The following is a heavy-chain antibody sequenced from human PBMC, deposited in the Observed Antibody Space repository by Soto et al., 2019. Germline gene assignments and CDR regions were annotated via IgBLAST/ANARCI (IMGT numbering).Heavy chain of an antibody. CDR2: INHSGSS. D-gene: IGHD2-15*01. V-gene: IGHV4-34*01. Sequence: QVQPQQCGAGLLKPSETLSLTCAVYGGSFSGYYWSWIRQPPGKGLEWIGEINHSGSSNYNPALKIRVILAVDTSEIQFSLKLSSVSAADTAVYYCSGGERGRYCSGGSCYRGLQIWCQGNLVTVSA. CDR3: SGGERGRYCSGGSCYRGLQI. J-gene: IGHJ1*01. CDR1: GGSFSGYY.